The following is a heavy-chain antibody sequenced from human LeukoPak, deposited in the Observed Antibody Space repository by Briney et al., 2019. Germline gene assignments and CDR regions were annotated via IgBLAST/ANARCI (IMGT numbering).Heavy chain of an antibody. Sequence: GGSLRLSCAASGFTFDNYAIHWVRQAPGKGLEWVSLISADGGSTFSADSVKGRFSISRDNSKNSLYLQMNSLRSEDTAMYYCAKESGKFDYWGQGTLVAVSS. CDR2: ISADGGST. V-gene: IGHV3-43*02. CDR3: AKESGKFDY. CDR1: GFTFDNYA. J-gene: IGHJ4*02.